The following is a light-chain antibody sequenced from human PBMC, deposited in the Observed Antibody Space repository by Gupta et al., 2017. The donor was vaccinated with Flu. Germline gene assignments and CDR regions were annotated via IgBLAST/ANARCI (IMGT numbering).Light chain of an antibody. CDR2: NAS. V-gene: IGKV1-39*01. Sequence: DMQLTHAPSSLSASVGDRVTITCRASESITRYLNRYQQKPGKAPNLLIYNASSLESGVPSRFSGGGSGTDFTLTISRLEPEDFATYYCQQRYSVPLTFGQGTKVEIK. J-gene: IGKJ1*01. CDR1: ESITRY. CDR3: QQRYSVPLT.